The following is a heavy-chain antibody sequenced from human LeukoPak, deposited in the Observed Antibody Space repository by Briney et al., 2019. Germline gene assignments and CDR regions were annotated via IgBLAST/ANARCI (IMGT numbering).Heavy chain of an antibody. CDR1: GCTFSCYG. CDR3: AKDSGEALGYFDY. CDR2: ISYDGSNK. J-gene: IGHJ4*02. Sequence: PGGSLRLSCASSGCTFSCYGMHWVRQAPGRGVELVAVISYDGSNKYYADSVEGRFTISRDNSKNTLYLQMNILRAEDTAVYYCAKDSGEALGYFDYWGQGTLVTVSS. V-gene: IGHV3-30*18. D-gene: IGHD4-17*01.